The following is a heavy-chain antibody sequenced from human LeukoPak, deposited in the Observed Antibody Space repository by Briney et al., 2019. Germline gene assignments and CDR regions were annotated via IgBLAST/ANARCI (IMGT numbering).Heavy chain of an antibody. CDR1: GDSISRYY. CDR3: ARHSMLSSTYFGVSDI. Sequence: PSETLSLTCSVSGDSISRYYWNWIRQPAGRGLEWIGRISTGGFINYNPSLSSRVTVSLDTSKNQVSLKLTSVTAADTAVYYCARHSMLSSTYFGVSDIWGQGTTVTVSS. J-gene: IGHJ3*02. D-gene: IGHD6-13*01. V-gene: IGHV4-4*07. CDR2: ISTGGFI.